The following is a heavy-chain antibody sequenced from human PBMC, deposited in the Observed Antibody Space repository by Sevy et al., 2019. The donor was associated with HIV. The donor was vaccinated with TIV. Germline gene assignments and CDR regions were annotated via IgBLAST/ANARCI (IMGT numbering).Heavy chain of an antibody. CDR3: ARASSGWYATTDYYGMDV. V-gene: IGHV3-74*01. Sequence: GSLRLSCAASGFTFSSYWMHWVRQAPGKGLVWVSRINSDGSSTSYADSVKGRFTISRDNAKNTLYPQMNSLRAEDTAVYYCARASSGWYATTDYYGMDVWGQGTTVTVSS. D-gene: IGHD6-19*01. J-gene: IGHJ6*02. CDR2: INSDGSST. CDR1: GFTFSSYW.